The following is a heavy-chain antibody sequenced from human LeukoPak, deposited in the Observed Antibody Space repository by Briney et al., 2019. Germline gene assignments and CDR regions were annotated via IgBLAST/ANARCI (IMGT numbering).Heavy chain of an antibody. CDR3: ARERGGERYYYMDV. V-gene: IGHV4-59*01. D-gene: IGHD1-26*01. CDR1: GGSISSYY. J-gene: IGHJ6*03. Sequence: TASETLSPTCTVSGGSISSYYWSWIRQPPGKGLEWIGYIYYSGSTNYNPSLKSRVTISVDTSKNQFSLKLSSVTAADTAVYYCARERGGERYYYMDVWGKGTAVTVSS. CDR2: IYYSGST.